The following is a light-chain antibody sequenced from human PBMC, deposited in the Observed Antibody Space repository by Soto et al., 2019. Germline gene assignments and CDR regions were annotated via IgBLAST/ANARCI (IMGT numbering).Light chain of an antibody. V-gene: IGLV2-11*01. CDR1: RSDVGGYNY. J-gene: IGLJ1*01. CDR3: CSYTSSSNYV. CDR2: DVN. Sequence: QSALTQPRSVSGSPGQSVTISYTGTRSDVGGYNYVSWYQQHPGKAPKLMIYDVNKRPSGVPDRLSGSKSGNTASLTISGLQAEDEADYYCCSYTSSSNYVFGTGTKVTVL.